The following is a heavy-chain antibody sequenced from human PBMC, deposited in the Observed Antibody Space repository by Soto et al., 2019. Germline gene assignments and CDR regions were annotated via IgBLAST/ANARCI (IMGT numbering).Heavy chain of an antibody. Sequence: EPTRVNPTQTLSLTSPFSWFSLSTTRVDVGSIRQPPGKALEWLALIYWHDDKRYSPSLKSRLTITKDTAENQVVLTMTNMDPVDTATYYCAHRGGAAVGLYYFDYWGQRTLVNVSS. D-gene: IGHD6-13*01. CDR1: WFSLSTTRVD. CDR2: IYWHDDK. CDR3: AHRGGAAVGLYYFDY. J-gene: IGHJ4*02. V-gene: IGHV2-5*01.